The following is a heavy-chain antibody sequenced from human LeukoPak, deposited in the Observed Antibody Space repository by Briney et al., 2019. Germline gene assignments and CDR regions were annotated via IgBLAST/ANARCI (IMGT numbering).Heavy chain of an antibody. J-gene: IGHJ4*02. D-gene: IGHD2-2*02. V-gene: IGHV4-59*01. CDR3: ARDDRKSTIPSLIVVVPAAIPGGY. Sequence: SETLSLTCTVSGGSISSYYWSWIRQPPGKGLEWIGYIYYSGSTNYNPSLKSRVTISVDTSKNQFSLKLSSVTAADTAVYYCARDDRKSTIPSLIVVVPAAIPGGYWGQGTLVTVSS. CDR1: GGSISSYY. CDR2: IYYSGST.